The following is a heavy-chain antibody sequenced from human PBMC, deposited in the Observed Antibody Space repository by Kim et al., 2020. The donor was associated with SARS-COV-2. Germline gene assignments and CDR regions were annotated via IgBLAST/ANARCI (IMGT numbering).Heavy chain of an antibody. J-gene: IGHJ4*02. CDR3: ARTDFWSGYYFDY. V-gene: IGHV3-11*01. Sequence: YAAPGKGRFTISRDNAKNSLYLQMNSLRAEDTAVYYCARTDFWSGYYFDYWGQGTLVTVSS. D-gene: IGHD3-3*01.